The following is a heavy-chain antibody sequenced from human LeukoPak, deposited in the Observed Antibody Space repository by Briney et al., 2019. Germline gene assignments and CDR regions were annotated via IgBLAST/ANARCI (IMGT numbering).Heavy chain of an antibody. V-gene: IGHV3-21*01. CDR1: GFTFSSYS. Sequence: GGSLRLSCAASGFTFSSYSMNWLRQAPGKGLEWVSSISSSSSYIYYADSVKGRFTISRDNAKNSLYLQVNSLRAEDTAVYYCAGERDYFDYWGQGTLVTVSS. J-gene: IGHJ4*02. CDR3: AGERDYFDY. CDR2: ISSSSSYI.